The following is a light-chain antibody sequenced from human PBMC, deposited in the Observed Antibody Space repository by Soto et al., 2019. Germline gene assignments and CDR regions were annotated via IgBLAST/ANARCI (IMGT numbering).Light chain of an antibody. CDR1: QSVFSNSNNKKY. CDR2: WAS. CDR3: QQYYSTPWT. J-gene: IGKJ1*01. Sequence: DIVMTQSADSLAVSLGERATINCKSSQSVFSNSNNKKYLAWYQQKPGQPPKLLIHWASIRESGVPDRFSGSGSGTDFSLTISSLQAEDVAVYYCQQYYSTPWTFDQGTKVEIK. V-gene: IGKV4-1*01.